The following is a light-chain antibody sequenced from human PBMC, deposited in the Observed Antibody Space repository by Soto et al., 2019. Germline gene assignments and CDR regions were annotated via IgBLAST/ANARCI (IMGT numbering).Light chain of an antibody. J-gene: IGKJ4*01. CDR3: HQYGSSPLT. V-gene: IGKV3-20*01. Sequence: EIVLTQSPATLSLSPGERATLSCRASRSVYSSYLAWYQQKPGQAPRLLIYGASSRATGIPDRFSGSGSGTDFTLTISRLEPEDFAVYYCHQYGSSPLTFGGGTKVEI. CDR2: GAS. CDR1: RSVYSSY.